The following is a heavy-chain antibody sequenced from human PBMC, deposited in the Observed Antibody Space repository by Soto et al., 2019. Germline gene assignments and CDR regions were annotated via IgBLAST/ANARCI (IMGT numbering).Heavy chain of an antibody. J-gene: IGHJ5*02. CDR1: GYTFTSYY. V-gene: IGHV1-46*01. Sequence: ASVKVSCKASGYTFTSYYMHWVRQAPGQGLEWMGIINPSGGSTSYAQKFQGRVTMTRDTSTSTVYMELSSLRSEDTAVYYCARDFPSRCSGYDLKGPYNWFDPWGQGTLVTVSS. CDR3: ARDFPSRCSGYDLKGPYNWFDP. CDR2: INPSGGST. D-gene: IGHD5-12*01.